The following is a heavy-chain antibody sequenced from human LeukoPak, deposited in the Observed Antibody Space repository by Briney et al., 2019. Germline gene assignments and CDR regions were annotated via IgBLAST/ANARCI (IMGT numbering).Heavy chain of an antibody. Sequence: GGSLRLSCAASGFTFSSYWMNWVRQAPGKGLEWVANIMQDGSEKYYVDSVKGRFTISRDNAKNSLYLQMNSLRAEDTAVYYCVRGYSGYAYWGQGTLVTVSS. V-gene: IGHV3-7*03. J-gene: IGHJ4*02. CDR3: VRGYSGYAY. CDR1: GFTFSSYW. D-gene: IGHD5-12*01. CDR2: IMQDGSEK.